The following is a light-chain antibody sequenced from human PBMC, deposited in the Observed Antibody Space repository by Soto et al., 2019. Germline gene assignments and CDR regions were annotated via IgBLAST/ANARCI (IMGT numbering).Light chain of an antibody. CDR2: AAS. J-gene: IGKJ4*01. CDR3: QKYNSARLT. Sequence: DIQMTQSPSSLSASVGDRVTITCRASQGISNYLAWYQQKPGKVPKLLIYAASTLQSGVPSRLSGSGSGTDFTLTISSLQPEDVATYYCQKYNSARLTFGGGTKVEIK. CDR1: QGISNY. V-gene: IGKV1-27*01.